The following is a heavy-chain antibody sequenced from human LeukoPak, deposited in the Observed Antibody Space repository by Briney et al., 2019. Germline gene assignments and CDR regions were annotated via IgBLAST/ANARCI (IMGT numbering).Heavy chain of an antibody. CDR3: ARGTRVRGYCSSTSCLTYYYYYMDV. D-gene: IGHD2-2*01. CDR1: GYTFTSYG. Sequence: ASVKVSCKASGYTFTSYGISWVRQAPGQGLEWMGWISAYNGNTNYAQKLQGRVTMTTDTSTSTAYMELRSLRSDDTAVYYCARGTRVRGYCSSTSCLTYYYYYMDVWGKGTTVTVSS. CDR2: ISAYNGNT. V-gene: IGHV1-18*01. J-gene: IGHJ6*03.